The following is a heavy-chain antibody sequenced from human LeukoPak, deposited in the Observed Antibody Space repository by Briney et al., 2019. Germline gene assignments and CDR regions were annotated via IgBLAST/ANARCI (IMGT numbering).Heavy chain of an antibody. Sequence: PGGSLRLSCAASGFTFSSYGMHWVRQAPGKGLEWVAFIRYDGSNKYYADSVKGRFTISRDNSKNTLYPQMNSLRAEDTAVYYCAKDILLWFGEYAPNFDYWGQGTLVTVSS. CDR2: IRYDGSNK. V-gene: IGHV3-30*02. J-gene: IGHJ4*02. CDR3: AKDILLWFGEYAPNFDY. D-gene: IGHD3-10*01. CDR1: GFTFSSYG.